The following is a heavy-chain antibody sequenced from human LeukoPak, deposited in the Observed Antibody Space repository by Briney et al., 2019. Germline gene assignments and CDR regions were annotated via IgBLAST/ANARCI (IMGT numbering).Heavy chain of an antibody. CDR1: GFTFSSYA. Sequence: GGSLRLSCAASGFTFSSYAMHWVRQAPGKGLEWVAVISYDGSNKYYADSVKGRFTISRDNSKNTLYLQMNSLRAEDTAVYYCARTRWAYSSGWYYFDYWGQGTLVTVSS. V-gene: IGHV3-30-3*01. D-gene: IGHD6-19*01. CDR2: ISYDGSNK. CDR3: ARTRWAYSSGWYYFDY. J-gene: IGHJ4*02.